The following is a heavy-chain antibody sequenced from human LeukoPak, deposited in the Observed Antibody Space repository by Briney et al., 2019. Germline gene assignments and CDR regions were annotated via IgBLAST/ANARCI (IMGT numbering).Heavy chain of an antibody. CDR2: IYTSGST. CDR1: GGSNSSGSYY. J-gene: IGHJ4*02. V-gene: IGHV4-61*02. D-gene: IGHD3-22*01. Sequence: SQTLSLTCTVSGGSNSSGSYYWSWIRQPAGKGLEWIGRIYTSGSTNYNPSRTSRVTISVDTSKNQFSLKLSSVTAADTAVYYCARSQITMIVVGFDYWGQGTLVTVSS. CDR3: ARSQITMIVVGFDY.